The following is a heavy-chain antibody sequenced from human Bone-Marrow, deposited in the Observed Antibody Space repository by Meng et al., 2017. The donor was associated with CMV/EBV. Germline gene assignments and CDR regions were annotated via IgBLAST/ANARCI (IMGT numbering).Heavy chain of an antibody. D-gene: IGHD2-2*01. CDR3: ARRGGVVPAAFYFDY. V-gene: IGHV4-61*01. J-gene: IGHJ4*02. CDR2: IYYSGST. CDR1: GGSVSSGSYY. Sequence: SETLSLTCTVSGGSVSSGSYYWSWIRQPPGKGLEWIGYIYYSGSTNYNPSLKSRVTISVDTSKNQFSLKLSSVTAAATAVYYCARRGGVVPAAFYFDYWGQGTLVTVSS.